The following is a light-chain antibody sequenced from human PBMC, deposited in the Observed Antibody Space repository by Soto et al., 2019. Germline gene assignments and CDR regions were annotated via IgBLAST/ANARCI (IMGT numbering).Light chain of an antibody. CDR1: SSDVGSYNL. Sequence: QSALTQPASVSGSPGQSITISCTGTSSDVGSYNLVSWYQQHPGKATKLMIYEVSKRPSGVSNRFSGSKSGNTASLTISGLQAEDEADYYCCSYAGSSTFPYVFGTGTKATVL. V-gene: IGLV2-23*02. CDR3: CSYAGSSTFPYV. J-gene: IGLJ1*01. CDR2: EVS.